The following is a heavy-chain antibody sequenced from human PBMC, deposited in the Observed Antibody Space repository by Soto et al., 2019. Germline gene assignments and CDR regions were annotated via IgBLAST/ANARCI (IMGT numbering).Heavy chain of an antibody. V-gene: IGHV3-30-3*01. J-gene: IGHJ2*01. CDR2: ISYDGSNK. D-gene: IGHD4-4*01. Sequence: GGSLRLSCAASGFTFSSYAMHWVRQAPGKGLEWVAVISYDGSNKYYADSVKGRFTISRDNSKNTLYLQMNSLRAEDTAVYYCARLLLMDDYTWGYFDLWCRGPLVTVSS. CDR3: ARLLLMDDYTWGYFDL. CDR1: GFTFSSYA.